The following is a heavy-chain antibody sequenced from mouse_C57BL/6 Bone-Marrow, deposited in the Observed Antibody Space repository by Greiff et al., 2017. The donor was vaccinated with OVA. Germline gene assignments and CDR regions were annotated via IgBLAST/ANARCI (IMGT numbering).Heavy chain of an antibody. J-gene: IGHJ2*01. CDR3: ARGDGYYVNYFDY. D-gene: IGHD2-3*01. CDR1: GYTFTSYT. CDR2: INPSSGYT. Sequence: VQLQQSGADLARPGASVKMSCKASGYTFTSYTMHWVKQRPGQGLEWIGYINPSSGYTKYNQKFKDKATLTADKSSSTAYMQLSSLTSEDSAGYYCARGDGYYVNYFDYWGQGTTLTVSS. V-gene: IGHV1-4*01.